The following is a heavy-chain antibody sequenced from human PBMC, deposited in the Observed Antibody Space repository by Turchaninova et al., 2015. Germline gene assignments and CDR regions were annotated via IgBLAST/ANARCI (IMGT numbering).Heavy chain of an antibody. V-gene: IGHV4-34*01. CDR3: ARGVPGY. CDR2: INHSGST. J-gene: IGHJ4*02. CDR1: GGSFWGYD. Sequence: QVHLPQWGAGLLKPSETLSLPCAVYGGSFWGYDWSVIRQPPGKGLEWIGEINHSGSTNYNPSLKSRVIISVDTSKNQFSLKLSSVTAADTAVYYCARGVPGYWGQGTLVTVSS.